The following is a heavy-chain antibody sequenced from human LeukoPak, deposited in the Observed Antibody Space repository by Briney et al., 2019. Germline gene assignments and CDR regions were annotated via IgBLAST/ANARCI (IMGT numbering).Heavy chain of an antibody. CDR2: INAGNGNR. D-gene: IGHD4-17*01. J-gene: IGHJ6*02. CDR1: GYTFTSYA. V-gene: IGHV1-3*01. Sequence: ASVKVSCKASGYTFTSYAIHWVRQAPGQRLEWMGWINAGNGNRKYSQKFQDRVTITRETSATTAYMELNSLTSEDTAVYYCARDQGGSDYGDFMDYYYYGMDVWGQGTTVTVSS. CDR3: ARDQGGSDYGDFMDYYYYGMDV.